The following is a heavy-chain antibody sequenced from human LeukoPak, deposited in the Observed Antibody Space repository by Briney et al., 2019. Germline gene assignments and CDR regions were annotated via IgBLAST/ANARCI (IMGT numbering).Heavy chain of an antibody. V-gene: IGHV1-69-2*01. J-gene: IGHJ4*02. Sequence: ASVKVSCKVSGYTLTDYYMHWVQQAPGKGLEWMGLVDPEDGETIYAEKFQGRVTITADTSTDTAYMELSSLRSEDTAVYYCATFLYRKLDYWGQGTLVTVSS. CDR1: GYTLTDYY. CDR2: VDPEDGET. CDR3: ATFLYRKLDY. D-gene: IGHD2-2*02.